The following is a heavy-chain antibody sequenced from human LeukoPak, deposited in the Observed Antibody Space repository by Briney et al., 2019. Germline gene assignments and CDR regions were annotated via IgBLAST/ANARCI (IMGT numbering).Heavy chain of an antibody. CDR2: IYYSGST. J-gene: IGHJ4*02. Sequence: KSSETLSLTCTVSGGSISSGVYYWSWTRQHPGKGLEWIGYIYYSGSTYYNPSLKSRVTISVDTSKNQFSLKLSSVTAADTAVYYCARGYSSSWYGDWGQGTLVTVSS. V-gene: IGHV4-31*03. D-gene: IGHD6-13*01. CDR1: GGSISSGVYY. CDR3: ARGYSSSWYGD.